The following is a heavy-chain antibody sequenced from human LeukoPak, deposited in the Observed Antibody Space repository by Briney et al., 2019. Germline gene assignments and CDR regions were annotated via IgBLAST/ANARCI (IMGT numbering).Heavy chain of an antibody. CDR3: AKPLHYYGSGSYDY. CDR2: ISGSGGST. Sequence: GGSLRLSCAASGFTFSSYAMSWVRQAPGKGLEWVSAISGSGGSTYYADSVKGRFTISRDNSKNTLYQQMNSLRAEDTAVYYCAKPLHYYGSGSYDYWGQGTLVTVSS. V-gene: IGHV3-23*01. D-gene: IGHD3-10*01. J-gene: IGHJ4*02. CDR1: GFTFSSYA.